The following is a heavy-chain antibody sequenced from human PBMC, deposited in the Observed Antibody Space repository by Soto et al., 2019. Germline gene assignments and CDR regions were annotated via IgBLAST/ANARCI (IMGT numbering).Heavy chain of an antibody. Sequence: QVQLVESGGGVVQPGRSLRLSCAASGFSFSTYGMHWVRQAPGKGLEWVAVIWYDGTNKYYADSVKGRFTISRDNSKNTLSLQMNSLRAEDTAVYFCASRGVSGQLLFWGQGTLVTVSS. V-gene: IGHV3-33*01. CDR1: GFSFSTYG. CDR3: ASRGVSGQLLF. J-gene: IGHJ4*02. CDR2: IWYDGTNK. D-gene: IGHD2-2*01.